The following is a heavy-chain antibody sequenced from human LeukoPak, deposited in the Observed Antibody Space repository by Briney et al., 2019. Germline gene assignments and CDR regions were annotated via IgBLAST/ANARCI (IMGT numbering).Heavy chain of an antibody. CDR3: AKDGGYGYNSPLYYFDY. D-gene: IGHD5-24*01. J-gene: IGHJ4*02. CDR1: GFTFSSYS. CDR2: ISSGSSYI. V-gene: IGHV3-21*01. Sequence: GGSLRLSCAASGFTFSSYSMNWVRQAPGKGLEWVSSISSGSSYIYYADSVKGRFTISRDNAKNSLYLQMNSLRAEDTAVYYYAKDGGYGYNSPLYYFDYWGQGTLVTVSS.